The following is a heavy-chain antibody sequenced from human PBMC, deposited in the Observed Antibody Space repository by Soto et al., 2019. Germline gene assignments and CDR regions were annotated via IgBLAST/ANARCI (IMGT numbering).Heavy chain of an antibody. CDR3: ARALGITGKNYYMDV. CDR2: INPNSGGT. D-gene: IGHD1-20*01. CDR1: GYTFTGYY. J-gene: IGHJ6*03. Sequence: ASVKVSCKASGYTFTGYYMHWVRQAPGQGLEWMGWINPNSGGTNYAQKFQGWVTMTRDTSISTAYMELSRLRSDDTAVYYCARALGITGKNYYMDVWGKGTTVTV. V-gene: IGHV1-2*04.